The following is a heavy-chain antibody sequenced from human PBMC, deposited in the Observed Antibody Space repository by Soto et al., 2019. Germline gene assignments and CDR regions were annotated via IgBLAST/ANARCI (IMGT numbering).Heavy chain of an antibody. V-gene: IGHV4-31*03. CDR2: IYYSGST. CDR3: AILMRFFRVLMRETDAIFVVQNLSQVRIEKFV. D-gene: IGHD3-3*01. CDR1: GGAINSGVLF. J-gene: IGHJ3*01. Sequence: SETLSLTCTVSGGAINSGVLFWNWIRQHPGKDLGWIGNIYCSGIAYIYYSGSTYYNPSLKSRITISVDATANQFSPRVTSVTPAEMAVYYRAILMRFFRVLMRETDAIFVVQNLSQVRIEKFVW.